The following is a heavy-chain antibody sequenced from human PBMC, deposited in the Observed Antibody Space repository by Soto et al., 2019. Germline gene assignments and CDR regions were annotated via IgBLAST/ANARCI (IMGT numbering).Heavy chain of an antibody. D-gene: IGHD6-19*01. CDR3: TREQSDDNYFDP. V-gene: IGHV4-61*08. J-gene: IGHJ5*02. Sequence: SETLSLTCTVSGAALSSGGYFYTWVRQPPRKGLEWLGYIYYSGGTNYNPSLKSRVTISLDKSKSQFSLRLISVTAVDTAVYYCTREQSDDNYFDPWGQGTLVTVSS. CDR1: GAALSSGGYF. CDR2: IYYSGGT.